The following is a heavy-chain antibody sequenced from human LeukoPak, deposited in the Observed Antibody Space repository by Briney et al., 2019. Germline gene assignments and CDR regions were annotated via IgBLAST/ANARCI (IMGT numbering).Heavy chain of an antibody. CDR3: AACPYGSGVTSFYMDV. CDR2: ISAYNGNT. CDR1: GYTFTGYY. V-gene: IGHV1-18*04. J-gene: IGHJ6*03. Sequence: ASVKVSCKASGYTFTGYYLHWVRQAPGQGLEWMGWISAYNGNTNYAQKLQGRVTMTTDTSTSTAYMELRSLRSDDTAVYYCAACPYGSGVTSFYMDVWGKGTTVTVSS. D-gene: IGHD3-10*01.